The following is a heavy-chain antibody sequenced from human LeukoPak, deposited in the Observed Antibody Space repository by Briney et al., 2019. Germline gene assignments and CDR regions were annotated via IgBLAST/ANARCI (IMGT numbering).Heavy chain of an antibody. Sequence: PGGSLRLSCAASGFTFSDYYMSWIRQAPGKGLEWVSYISSSGSTIYYADSVKGRFTISRDNAKNSLYLQMNSLRAEDTAVYYCARLGRGFTYYYGSSGYYETDYWGQGTLVTVSS. J-gene: IGHJ4*02. CDR3: ARLGRGFTYYYGSSGYYETDY. D-gene: IGHD3-22*01. CDR1: GFTFSDYY. CDR2: ISSSGSTI. V-gene: IGHV3-11*01.